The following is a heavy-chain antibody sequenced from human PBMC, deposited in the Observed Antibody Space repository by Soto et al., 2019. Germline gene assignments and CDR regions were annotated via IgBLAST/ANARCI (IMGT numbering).Heavy chain of an antibody. CDR1: GGSFSGYY. D-gene: IGHD4-4*01. CDR2: INHSGST. Sequence: SETLSLTCAVYGGSFSGYYWGWIRQPPGKGLEWIGEINHSGSTNYNPSLKSRVTISVDTSKNQFSLKLSSVTAADTAVYYCARGATGDLYYYYGMDVWGQGTKVTVYS. V-gene: IGHV4-34*01. CDR3: ARGATGDLYYYYGMDV. J-gene: IGHJ6*02.